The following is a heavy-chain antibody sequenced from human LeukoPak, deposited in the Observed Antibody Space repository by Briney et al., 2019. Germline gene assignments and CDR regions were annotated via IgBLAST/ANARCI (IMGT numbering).Heavy chain of an antibody. D-gene: IGHD6-6*01. V-gene: IGHV4-59*08. CDR1: GGSISSYY. CDR2: IYYSGST. Sequence: SETLSLTCTVSGGSISSYYWSWLRQPPGKGLEWIGYIYYSGSTNYHPSLKSRVTISVDTSKNQFSLKLSSVTAADTAVYYCARHELGIAARRNWFDPWGQGTLVTVSS. CDR3: ARHELGIAARRNWFDP. J-gene: IGHJ5*02.